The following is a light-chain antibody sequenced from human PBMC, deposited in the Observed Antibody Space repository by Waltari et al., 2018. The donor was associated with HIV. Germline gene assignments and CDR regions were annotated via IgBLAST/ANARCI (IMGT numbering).Light chain of an antibody. CDR3: QSYDDRLSGSEV. V-gene: IGLV3-21*02. Sequence: SYVLTQPPSVSVAPGQTARITCGGNNIAATKSVHWYRLNPGQAPVVVIYDDRDRPSGIPDRFSGSKSGSSASLAITGLQTEDEADYYCQSYDDRLSGSEVFGGGTRVTVL. CDR2: DDR. J-gene: IGLJ3*02. CDR1: NIAATKS.